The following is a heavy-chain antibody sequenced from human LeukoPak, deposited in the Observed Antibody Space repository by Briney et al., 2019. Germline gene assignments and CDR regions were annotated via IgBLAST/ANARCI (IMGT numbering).Heavy chain of an antibody. CDR3: ARGYGGRLGYFDL. V-gene: IGHV4-59*01. Sequence: SETLTLTCRVSGVSISGYYWSWIRQPPGKGLEWISLILYSGSTTYNPSLKGGFTTSVDTSKNQCSLRLSSVKAGDTVVYYGARGYGGRLGYFDLWGRGTLVTVSS. D-gene: IGHD4-23*01. CDR2: ILYSGST. J-gene: IGHJ2*01. CDR1: GVSISGYY.